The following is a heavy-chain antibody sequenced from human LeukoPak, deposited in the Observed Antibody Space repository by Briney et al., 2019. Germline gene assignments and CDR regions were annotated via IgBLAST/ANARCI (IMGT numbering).Heavy chain of an antibody. CDR1: GYTFTDYY. D-gene: IGHD1-26*01. CDR2: INPNTGGT. J-gene: IGHJ4*01. V-gene: IGHV1-2*02. Sequence: ASVKVSCQASGYTFTDYYFHWVRQVPGQGLECMGWINPNTGGTNYPQKFQGRVTMTRDTAISTAYMELTSLRSDDTAVYYCARDLGATTGAPWYYFDNWGQGTLVTVPS. CDR3: ARDLGATTGAPWYYFDN.